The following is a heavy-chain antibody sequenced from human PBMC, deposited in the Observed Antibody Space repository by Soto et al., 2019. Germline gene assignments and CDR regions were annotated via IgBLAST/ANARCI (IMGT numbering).Heavy chain of an antibody. J-gene: IGHJ2*01. Sequence: QVHLQQWGAGLLKPSETLSLTCAVYGGSFSGYYWSWIRQPPGKGLEWIGEINHSGSTNYNPSLKRRVYISVGTSNNQFSLKLSSVTDADTAVYYCARGRGDGYNQHWYFDLWGRGTLVTVSS. CDR2: INHSGST. V-gene: IGHV4-34*01. CDR1: GGSFSGYY. D-gene: IGHD3-10*01. CDR3: ARGRGDGYNQHWYFDL.